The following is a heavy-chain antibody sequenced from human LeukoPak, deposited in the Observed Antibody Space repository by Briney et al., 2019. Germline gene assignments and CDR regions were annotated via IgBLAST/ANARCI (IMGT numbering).Heavy chain of an antibody. J-gene: IGHJ5*02. D-gene: IGHD3-3*01. CDR2: IDTSGNT. V-gene: IGHV4-4*07. CDR1: GGSISSYY. Sequence: NPSETLSLTCTVSGGSISSYYWSWIRQPAGKGLEWIGRIDTSGNTNYNPSLKSRVTISVDTSKNQFSLKLSSVTAADTAVYYCARYNYDFWSGYSKWFDPWGQGTLVTVSS. CDR3: ARYNYDFWSGYSKWFDP.